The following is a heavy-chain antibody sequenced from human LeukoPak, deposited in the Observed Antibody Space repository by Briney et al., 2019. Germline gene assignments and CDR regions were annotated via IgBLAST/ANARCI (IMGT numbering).Heavy chain of an antibody. CDR3: ARDPAVIPLGGWFDP. D-gene: IGHD3-16*01. V-gene: IGHV3-11*04. CDR1: GFTFSDYY. J-gene: IGHJ5*02. CDR2: VSSSGSTI. Sequence: GGSLRLSCAASGFTFSDYYMSWIRQAPGKGLEWVSYVSSSGSTIYYADSVKGRFTISRDNAKNSLYLQMNSLRAEDTAVYYCARDPAVIPLGGWFDPWGQGTLVTVSS.